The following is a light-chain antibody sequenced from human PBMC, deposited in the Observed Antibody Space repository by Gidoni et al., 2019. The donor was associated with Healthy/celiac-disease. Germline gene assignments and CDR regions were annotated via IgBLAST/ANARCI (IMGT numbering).Light chain of an antibody. J-gene: IGKJ4*02. V-gene: IGKV2-28*01. Sequence: IVMPQSQLSLPVTPGAPASFSCRSSQSLLHSNGYNYLDWYLQKPGQSPQLLIYLGSNRASGVPDRFSGSGSGTDFTLKISRVEAEDVGVYYCMQALQTPFTFGGGTKVEIK. CDR3: MQALQTPFT. CDR1: QSLLHSNGYNY. CDR2: LGS.